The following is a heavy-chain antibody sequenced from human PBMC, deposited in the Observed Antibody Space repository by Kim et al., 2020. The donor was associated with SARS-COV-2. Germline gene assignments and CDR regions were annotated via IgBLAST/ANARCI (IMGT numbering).Heavy chain of an antibody. CDR2: IIPIFGTA. Sequence: SVKVSCKASGGTFSSYAISWVRQAPGQGLEWMGGIIPIFGTANYAQKFQGRVTITADESTSTAYMELSSLRSEDTAVYYCARGGVVVPAAIPNYWYFDLWGRGTLVTVSS. V-gene: IGHV1-69*13. D-gene: IGHD2-2*02. CDR3: ARGGVVVPAAIPNYWYFDL. CDR1: GGTFSSYA. J-gene: IGHJ2*01.